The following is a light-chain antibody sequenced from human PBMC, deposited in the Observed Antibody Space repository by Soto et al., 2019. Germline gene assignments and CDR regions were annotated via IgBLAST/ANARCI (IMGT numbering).Light chain of an antibody. J-gene: IGKJ1*01. V-gene: IGKV3-15*01. CDR2: GAS. CDR3: QQYNNWPPWT. CDR1: QSIRTT. Sequence: EIVMTKAPVTLSVSPGERATLSCRASQSIRTTLAWYQQRPGQAPRLLIYGASTRAAGIPARFSGSGSGTEFTLTISSLQSEDFAVYYCQQYNNWPPWTFGQGTKVDIK.